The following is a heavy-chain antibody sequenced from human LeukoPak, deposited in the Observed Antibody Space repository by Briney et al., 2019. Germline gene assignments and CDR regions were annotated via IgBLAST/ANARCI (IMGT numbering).Heavy chain of an antibody. D-gene: IGHD6-19*01. Sequence: SETLSLTCAVYGGSFSGYYWSWIRQPPGKGLEWIGEINHSGSTNYNPSLKSRVTISVDTSKNQFSLKLSSVTAADTAVYYCARAQRYSSGWKRPGGFNDYWGQGTLVTVSS. CDR2: INHSGST. J-gene: IGHJ4*02. CDR1: GGSFSGYY. CDR3: ARAQRYSSGWKRPGGFNDY. V-gene: IGHV4-34*01.